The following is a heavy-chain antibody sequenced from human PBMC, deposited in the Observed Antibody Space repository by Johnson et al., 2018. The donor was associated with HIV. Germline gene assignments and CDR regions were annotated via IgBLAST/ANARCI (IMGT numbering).Heavy chain of an antibody. Sequence: VQLVESGGGLVQPGGSLSLSCTASGFAFVSYAMSWVRQAPGKGLEWVSTISDSGGSTYYADSVKGRFTISRDNSKNTLYLQMNSLRPEDTAVYYCARAAYSSSYLDVFDIWSRGTMVTVSS. CDR3: ARAAYSSSYLDVFDI. CDR1: GFAFVSYA. D-gene: IGHD6-6*01. V-gene: IGHV3-23*04. J-gene: IGHJ3*02. CDR2: ISDSGGST.